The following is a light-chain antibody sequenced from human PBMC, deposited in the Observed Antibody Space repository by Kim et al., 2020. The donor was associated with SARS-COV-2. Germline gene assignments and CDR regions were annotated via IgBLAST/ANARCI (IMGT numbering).Light chain of an antibody. CDR2: DAF. J-gene: IGKJ1*01. CDR3: QQRGNWPLT. Sequence: PGERATLSCRASQSVGNSFAWYQQKPXQAPRLLIYDAFSRASGVPARFSGSGSGTDFSLTITSLEPEDFAFYYCQQRGNWPLTFGQGTKVDI. CDR1: QSVGNS. V-gene: IGKV3-11*01.